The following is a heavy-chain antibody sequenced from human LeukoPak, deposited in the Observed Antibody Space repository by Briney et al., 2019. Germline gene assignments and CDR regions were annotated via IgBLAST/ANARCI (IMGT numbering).Heavy chain of an antibody. CDR2: ITPSGGST. CDR1: GYTFTSYY. J-gene: IGHJ4*02. CDR3: ARDPISGWYDY. Sequence: ASVKVSCKASGYTFTSYYIHWVRQAPGQELEWMGIITPSGGSTSYAQKFQGRVTMTRDTSTSTVYMELSSLRSEDTAVYYCARDPISGWYDYWGQGTLVTVSS. V-gene: IGHV1-46*01. D-gene: IGHD6-19*01.